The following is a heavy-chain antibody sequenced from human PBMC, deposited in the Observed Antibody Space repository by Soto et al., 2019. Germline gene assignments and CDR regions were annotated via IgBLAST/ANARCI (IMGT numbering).Heavy chain of an antibody. CDR2: ISSSSSTI. CDR3: ARDVLSYDFWSGYYSGMDV. D-gene: IGHD3-3*01. CDR1: GFTFSSYS. Sequence: GGSLRLSCAASGFTFSSYSMNWVRQAPGKGLEWVSYISSSSSTIYYADSVKGRFTISRDNAKNSLYLQMNSLRDEDTAVYYCARDVLSYDFWSGYYSGMDVWGQGTTVTVSS. J-gene: IGHJ6*02. V-gene: IGHV3-48*02.